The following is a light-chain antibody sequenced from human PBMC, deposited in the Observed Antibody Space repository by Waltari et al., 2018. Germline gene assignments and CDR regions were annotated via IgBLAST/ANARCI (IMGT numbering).Light chain of an antibody. V-gene: IGKV3-20*01. CDR3: QQYGSSPPYT. CDR2: GAS. CDR1: QSVSSSY. J-gene: IGKJ2*01. Sequence: EIVLTQSPGTLSLSPGERPTLPCRGSQSVSSSYLAWYQQKPGQAPRLLIYGASSRATGIPDTFSCSGSGTDFTLTNSRLEPEDFAVYYCQQYGSSPPYTFGQGTKLEIK.